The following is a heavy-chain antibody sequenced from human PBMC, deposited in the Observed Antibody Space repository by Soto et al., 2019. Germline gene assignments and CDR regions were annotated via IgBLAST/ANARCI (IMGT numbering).Heavy chain of an antibody. J-gene: IGHJ6*04. CDR2: INPNSGGT. V-gene: IGHV1-2*04. Sequence: ASVKVSCKASGYTFTGYYMHWVRQAPGQGLEWMGWINPNSGGTNYAQKFQGWVTMTGDTSISTAYMELSRLRSDDTAVYYCARGLGYCSSTRCPTQMDVWGKGTTVTVSS. CDR3: ARGLGYCSSTRCPTQMDV. D-gene: IGHD2-2*01. CDR1: GYTFTGYY.